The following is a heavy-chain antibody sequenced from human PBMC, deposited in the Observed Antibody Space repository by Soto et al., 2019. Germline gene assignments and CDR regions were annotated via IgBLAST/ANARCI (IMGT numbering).Heavy chain of an antibody. CDR2: TYYRSKWYN. Sequence: KQSQTLSLTCAISGDSVSSNSAAWNWIRQSPSRGLEWLGRTYYRSKWYNDYAVSVKSRITINPDTSKNQFSLQLNSVTPEDTAVYYCATEGMYSNYYYYYGMDVWGQGTTVTVSS. J-gene: IGHJ6*02. D-gene: IGHD4-4*01. CDR1: GDSVSSNSAA. CDR3: ATEGMYSNYYYYYGMDV. V-gene: IGHV6-1*01.